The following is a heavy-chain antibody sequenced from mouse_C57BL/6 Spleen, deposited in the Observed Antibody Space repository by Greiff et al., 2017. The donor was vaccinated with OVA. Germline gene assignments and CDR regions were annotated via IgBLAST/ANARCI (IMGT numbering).Heavy chain of an antibody. V-gene: IGHV1-50*01. CDR2: IDPSDSYT. CDR3: ARSDYYGSRGDAMDY. D-gene: IGHD1-1*01. J-gene: IGHJ4*01. Sequence: QVQLQQPGAELVKPGASVKLSCKASGYTFTSYWMQWVKQRPGQGLEWIGEIDPSDSYTNYNQKFKGKATLTVDTSSSTAYMQLSILTSEDSAVYYCARSDYYGSRGDAMDYWGQGTSVTVSS. CDR1: GYTFTSYW.